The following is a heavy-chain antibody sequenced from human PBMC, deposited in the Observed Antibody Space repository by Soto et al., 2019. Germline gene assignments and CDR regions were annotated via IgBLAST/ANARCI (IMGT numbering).Heavy chain of an antibody. Sequence: SETLSLTCTVSGGSISSYYWSWIRQPPGKGLEWIGYIYYSGSTNYNPSLKSRVTISVDTSKNQFSLKLSSVAAADTAVYYCARTYSSSFAGGMDVWGQGTTVTVSS. CDR2: IYYSGST. J-gene: IGHJ6*02. V-gene: IGHV4-59*01. CDR1: GGSISSYY. CDR3: ARTYSSSFAGGMDV. D-gene: IGHD6-6*01.